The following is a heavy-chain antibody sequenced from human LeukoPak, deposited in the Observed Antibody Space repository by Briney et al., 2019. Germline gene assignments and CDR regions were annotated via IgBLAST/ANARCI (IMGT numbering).Heavy chain of an antibody. Sequence: SETLSLTCTVSGGSISSYYWSWIRQPPGKGLEWIGYVDHTGSTNFNPSLNGRVSISRDTSKNLFSLRLRSVTAADTAVYFCARGRVSSSTWYSTYYYYFYMDVWGKGTTVAVSS. CDR3: ARGRVSSSTWYSTYYYYFYMDV. CDR1: GGSISSYY. CDR2: VDHTGST. J-gene: IGHJ6*03. V-gene: IGHV4-59*01. D-gene: IGHD4-11*01.